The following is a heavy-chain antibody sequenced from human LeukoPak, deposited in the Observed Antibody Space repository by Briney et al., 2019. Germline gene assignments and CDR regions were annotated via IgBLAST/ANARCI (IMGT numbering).Heavy chain of an antibody. CDR2: ISADGSRI. Sequence: PGGSLRLSCAASGLTFSRYGMHWVRKSAGKGLRWVSGISADGSRITYADSVKGRFTITRDNARSTLFLQMDSLRDEDAAVYYCVRGGGSSAYYYYFDYWGQGGLVTVS. J-gene: IGHJ4*02. D-gene: IGHD6-19*01. CDR3: VRGGGSSAYYYYFDY. V-gene: IGHV3-74*03. CDR1: GLTFSRYG.